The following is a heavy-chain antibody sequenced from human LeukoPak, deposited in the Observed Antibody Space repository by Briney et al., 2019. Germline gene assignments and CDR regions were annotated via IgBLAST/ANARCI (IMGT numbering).Heavy chain of an antibody. CDR1: GFTFYDYA. CDR3: AKVMFKYQLLYPLDY. CDR2: ISGNGGSI. J-gene: IGHJ4*02. Sequence: GGSLRLSCAASGFTFYDYAMRWVRQAPGKGLEWVSGISGNGGSIGYADSVKGRFTISRDNAKNSLYLQMNSLRAEDTALYYCAKVMFKYQLLYPLDYWGQGTLVTVSS. V-gene: IGHV3-9*01. D-gene: IGHD2-2*02.